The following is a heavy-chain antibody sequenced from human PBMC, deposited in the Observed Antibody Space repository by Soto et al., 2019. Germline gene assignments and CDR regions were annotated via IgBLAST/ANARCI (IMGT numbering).Heavy chain of an antibody. J-gene: IGHJ4*02. CDR1: GYTFTSYA. V-gene: IGHV1-3*01. D-gene: IGHD5-18*01. CDR3: ARGLNGYLHYFDY. Sequence: QVQLVQSGAEVKKPGASVKVSCKASGYTFTSYAMHWVRQAPGQRLEWMGWINAGNGNTKYSQKFQGRVTITRDTSASTAYRERSSLRSEDTAVYYCARGLNGYLHYFDYWGQGTLVTVSP. CDR2: INAGNGNT.